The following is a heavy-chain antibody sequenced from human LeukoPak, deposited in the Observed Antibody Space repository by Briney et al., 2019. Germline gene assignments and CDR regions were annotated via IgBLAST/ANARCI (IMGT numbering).Heavy chain of an antibody. CDR2: IDYSGGT. CDR1: GGSISSSSYY. V-gene: IGHV4-39*07. CDR3: ARGSSITIFGVVMYTWFDP. J-gene: IGHJ5*02. Sequence: SETLSLTCTVSGGSISSSSYYWGWIRQPPGKGLEWIGSIDYSGGTYFSPSLRSRVTLSVDTSKNQFSLNLISVTAADTAVYYCARGSSITIFGVVMYTWFDPWGQGTPVRVSS. D-gene: IGHD3-3*01.